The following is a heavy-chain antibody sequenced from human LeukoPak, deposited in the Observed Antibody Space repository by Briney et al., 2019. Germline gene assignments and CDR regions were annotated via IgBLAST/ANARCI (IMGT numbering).Heavy chain of an antibody. J-gene: IGHJ4*02. CDR1: GYTFTSYG. CDR2: ISAYNGNT. CDR3: ARDQDAVAGNDY. Sequence: AASVNVSRKASGYTFTSYGMSWVRQAPGQGLEWMGWISAYNGNTNYAQKLQGRVTMTTDTSTSTAYMELRSLRSDDTAVYYCARDQDAVAGNDYWGQGNLVTVSS. D-gene: IGHD6-19*01. V-gene: IGHV1-18*01.